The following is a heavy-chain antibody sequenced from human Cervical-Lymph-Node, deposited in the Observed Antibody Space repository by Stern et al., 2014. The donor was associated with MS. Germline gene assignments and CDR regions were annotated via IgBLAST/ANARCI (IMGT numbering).Heavy chain of an antibody. CDR1: GYRFSSYA. CDR3: ARGISMIVVDMGY. Sequence: VQLVQSGSELKKPGASVKVSCKASGYRFSSYAMNWVRQAPGQGLEWMGWINTLTGRATYDQGFTGRLVFSLDTSVSTAYMQISSLKTEDTAVYYCARGISMIVVDMGYWGQGTLVTVSS. V-gene: IGHV7-4-1*02. D-gene: IGHD3-22*01. J-gene: IGHJ4*02. CDR2: INTLTGRA.